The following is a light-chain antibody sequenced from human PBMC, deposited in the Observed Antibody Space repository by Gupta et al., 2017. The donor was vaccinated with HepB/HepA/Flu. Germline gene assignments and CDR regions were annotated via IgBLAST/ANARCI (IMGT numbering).Light chain of an antibody. J-gene: IGLJ2*01. CDR3: QAWDSSTVV. Sequence: SYELTHPPSAPVSPGQTASLPCSGDKLGDRYACWYQPKPGQSPVLVIYQDSKRPSGTPERSTGSTSGTTATPTISGTQAMDEADYYCQAWDSSTVVFGGGTKLTVL. V-gene: IGLV3-1*01. CDR1: KLGDRY. CDR2: QDS.